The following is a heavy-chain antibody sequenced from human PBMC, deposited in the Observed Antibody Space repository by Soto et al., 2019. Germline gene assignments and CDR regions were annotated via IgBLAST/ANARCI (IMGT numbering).Heavy chain of an antibody. CDR2: ISGSGGST. Sequence: EVQLLESGGGLVQPGGSLRLSCAASGFTFSRNAMSWVRQAPGKGLEWVSAISGSGGSTYYADSVKGRFTITRDNSKNTLYLQMNSLRAEETAVYYCAKDHPRYSSGWEIDYGGQGTLVTVSS. CDR3: AKDHPRYSSGWEIDY. J-gene: IGHJ4*02. CDR1: GFTFSRNA. D-gene: IGHD6-19*01. V-gene: IGHV3-23*01.